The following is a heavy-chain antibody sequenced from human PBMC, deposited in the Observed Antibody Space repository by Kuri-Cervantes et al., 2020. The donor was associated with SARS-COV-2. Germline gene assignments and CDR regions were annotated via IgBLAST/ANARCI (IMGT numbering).Heavy chain of an antibody. CDR2: IRSKAYGETT. J-gene: IGHJ4*02. CDR1: AFTFDDYA. V-gene: IGHV3-49*03. CDR3: SRNFWAGYCPFDY. D-gene: IGHD3/OR15-3a*01. Sequence: GESLKISCTTSAFTFDDYALAWFRQAPGKGLEWVGFIRSKAYGETTDYAASVKGRFSISRDDSESINYLQMNRLKTEDTAVYYCSRNFWAGYCPFDYWGQGTLVTVSS.